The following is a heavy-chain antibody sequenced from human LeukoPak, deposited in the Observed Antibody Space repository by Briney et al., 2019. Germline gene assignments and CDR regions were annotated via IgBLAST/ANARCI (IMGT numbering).Heavy chain of an antibody. Sequence: GGSLRLSCAASGFTFSSYSMNWVRQAPGKGLEWVSYISSSSSTIYYADSVKGRSTISRDNAKNSLYLQMNSLRDEDTAVYYCARDLVATTPYNWFDPWGQGTLVTVSS. CDR3: ARDLVATTPYNWFDP. D-gene: IGHD5-12*01. J-gene: IGHJ5*02. V-gene: IGHV3-48*02. CDR1: GFTFSSYS. CDR2: ISSSSSTI.